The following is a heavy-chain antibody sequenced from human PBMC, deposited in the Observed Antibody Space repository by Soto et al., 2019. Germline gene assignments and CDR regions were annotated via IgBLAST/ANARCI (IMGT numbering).Heavy chain of an antibody. J-gene: IGHJ6*02. Sequence: ASVNVSCKASGYTFTSYDINWVRQATGQGLEWMGWMNPNSGNTGYAQKFQGRVTMTRNTSISTAYMELSSLRSEDTAVYYCARGLFSSLEYYYYYYGMDVWGQGPTVSVS. CDR1: GYTFTSYD. D-gene: IGHD3-3*01. CDR3: ARGLFSSLEYYYYYYGMDV. V-gene: IGHV1-8*01. CDR2: MNPNSGNT.